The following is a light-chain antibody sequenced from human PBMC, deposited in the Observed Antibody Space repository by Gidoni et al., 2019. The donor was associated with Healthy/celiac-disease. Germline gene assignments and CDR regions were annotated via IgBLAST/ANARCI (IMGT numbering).Light chain of an antibody. CDR3: QQSYSTSPT. J-gene: IGKJ4*01. Sequence: IQMTQSPSSLSASVGDRVTITCRASQIISSYFNWYQQQPGKAPKLLIYAASSLQRGVPSSFIGSGSGTDFFLTISSLLPEDFSTYYCQQSYSTSPTFXGXTKVEIK. CDR1: QIISSY. CDR2: AAS. V-gene: IGKV1-39*01.